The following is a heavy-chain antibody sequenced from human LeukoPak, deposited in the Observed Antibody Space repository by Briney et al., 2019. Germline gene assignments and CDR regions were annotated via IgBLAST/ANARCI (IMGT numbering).Heavy chain of an antibody. Sequence: GGSLRLSCAASGFTFSSYAMHWVRQAPGKGLEWVAVISYGGSNKYYADSVKGRFTISRDNSKNTLYLQMNSLRAEDTAVYYCARVLRDGYNLRTSRPGLDYWGQGTLVTVSS. CDR3: ARVLRDGYNLRTSRPGLDY. CDR2: ISYGGSNK. J-gene: IGHJ4*02. CDR1: GFTFSSYA. V-gene: IGHV3-30-3*01. D-gene: IGHD5-24*01.